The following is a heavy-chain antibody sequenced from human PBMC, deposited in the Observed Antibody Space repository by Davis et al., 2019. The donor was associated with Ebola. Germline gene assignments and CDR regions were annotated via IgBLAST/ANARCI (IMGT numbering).Heavy chain of an antibody. D-gene: IGHD2/OR15-2a*01. CDR1: GFTFGDYA. J-gene: IGHJ3*01. CDR2: GTSADT. Sequence: GESLKISCSTYGFTFGDYAMSWVRQAPGKGLEWVSTYGTSADTYYADSVKGRFTISRDNSKNTLYLQMNGLRVEDTAIYYCAKDNRNIWSEVWGQGTMVTVSS. CDR3: AKDNRNIWSEV. V-gene: IGHV3-23*01.